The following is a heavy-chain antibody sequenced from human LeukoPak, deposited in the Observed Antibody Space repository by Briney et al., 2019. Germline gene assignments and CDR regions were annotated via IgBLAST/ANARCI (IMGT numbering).Heavy chain of an antibody. Sequence: SETLSLTCVVYGGSFSGYYWRWIRQPPGKGLEWIGEINHRGSTNYNPSLKSRVTISVDTSKNQFSLKLSSVTAADTAVYYCAVLAAAVDYFDYWGQGTLVTVSS. CDR1: GGSFSGYY. CDR2: INHRGST. V-gene: IGHV4-34*01. CDR3: AVLAAAVDYFDY. D-gene: IGHD6-13*01. J-gene: IGHJ4*02.